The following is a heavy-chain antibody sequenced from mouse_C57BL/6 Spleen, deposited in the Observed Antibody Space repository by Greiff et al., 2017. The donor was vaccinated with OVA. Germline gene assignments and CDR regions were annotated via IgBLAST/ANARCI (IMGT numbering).Heavy chain of an antibody. V-gene: IGHV1-62-2*01. CDR2: FYPGSGSI. CDR3: ARHGITTVVATEWYFDV. D-gene: IGHD1-1*01. Sequence: QVQLKESGAELVKPGASVKLSCKASGYTFTEYTIHWVKQRSGQGLEWIGWFYPGSGSIKYNEKFKDKATLTADKSSSTVYMELSRLTSEDSAVYFCARHGITTVVATEWYFDVWGTGTTVTVSS. J-gene: IGHJ1*03. CDR1: GYTFTEYT.